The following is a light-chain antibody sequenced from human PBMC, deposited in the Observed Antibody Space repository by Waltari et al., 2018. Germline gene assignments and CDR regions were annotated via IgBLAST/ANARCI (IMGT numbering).Light chain of an antibody. J-gene: IGLJ1*01. CDR3: CSYTNSGTRV. CDR1: SSAIGGYVY. Sequence: QSPLTQPASVSASPGQSITISCTGTSSAIGGYVYASWYQQHPGRAPKLIIYEVDKRPSGISSRFSGSKSGNTASLTISGLQPEDEADYYCCSYTNSGTRVFGTGTKVTVL. V-gene: IGLV2-14*03. CDR2: EVD.